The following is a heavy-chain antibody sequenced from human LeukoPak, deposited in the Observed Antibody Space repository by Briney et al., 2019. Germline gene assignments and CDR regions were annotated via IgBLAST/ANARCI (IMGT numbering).Heavy chain of an antibody. D-gene: IGHD4-17*01. CDR3: ARGDFGDYFLDY. Sequence: ASVKVSCKASGYTFSGYDINWVRQATGQGLEWMGWMNPNSGNTDYAQRFQGRVTMTRNTSISTAYMELSSLRSEDTAVYYCARGDFGDYFLDYWGQGTLVTVSS. CDR1: GYTFSGYD. V-gene: IGHV1-8*01. CDR2: MNPNSGNT. J-gene: IGHJ4*02.